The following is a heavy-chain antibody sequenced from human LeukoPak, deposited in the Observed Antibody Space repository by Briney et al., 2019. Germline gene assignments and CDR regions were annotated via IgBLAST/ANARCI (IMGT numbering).Heavy chain of an antibody. V-gene: IGHV4-39*07. Sequence: SETLSLTCTVSGGSISSGSFYWSWVRQPPGKGLEWIGEIYHSGSTNYNPSLKSRVTISVDKSKNQFSLKLSSVTAADTAVYYCARTLKAAGISYYYYCYGMDVWGQGTTVTVSS. CDR3: ARTLKAAGISYYYYCYGMDV. D-gene: IGHD6-13*01. J-gene: IGHJ6*02. CDR2: IYHSGST. CDR1: GGSISSGSFY.